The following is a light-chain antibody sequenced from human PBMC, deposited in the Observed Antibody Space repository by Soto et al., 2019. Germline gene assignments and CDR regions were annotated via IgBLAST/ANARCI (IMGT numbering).Light chain of an antibody. CDR1: QSISNY. Sequence: DIQMTQSPSSLSASVGDRVTITCRATQSISNYLNWYQQKPGKAPQLLIYVASSMQSGVPSRFSGSGSETDFTLTISSLQPDDSATYYCQQSFRPLWTFGQGTKVEV. V-gene: IGKV1-39*01. CDR2: VAS. J-gene: IGKJ1*01. CDR3: QQSFRPLWT.